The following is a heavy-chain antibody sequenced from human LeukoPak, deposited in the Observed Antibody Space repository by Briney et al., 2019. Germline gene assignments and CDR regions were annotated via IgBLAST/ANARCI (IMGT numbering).Heavy chain of an antibody. V-gene: IGHV1-2*02. CDR2: INPNSGGT. D-gene: IGHD2-2*01. J-gene: IGHJ4*02. Sequence: GASVKVSCKASGYTFTGYYMHWVRQAPGQGLEWMGWINPNSGGTNYAQKFQGRVTITADKSTSTAYMELSSLRSEDTAVHYCAIRGYQLEFDYWGQGTLVAVSS. CDR1: GYTFTGYY. CDR3: AIRGYQLEFDY.